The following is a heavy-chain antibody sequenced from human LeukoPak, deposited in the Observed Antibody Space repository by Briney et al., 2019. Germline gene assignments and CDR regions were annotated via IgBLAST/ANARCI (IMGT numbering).Heavy chain of an antibody. CDR2: ISGSVGST. CDR3: AKGFWSGYLGGVFDI. V-gene: IGHV3-23*01. D-gene: IGHD3-3*01. J-gene: IGHJ3*02. Sequence: GESLRLSCAASGFTFSTYAMSWVRQAPGSGLEWVSTISGSVGSTYYADSLKGRFTISRDSSKHTLYLQMNSLRAEDTAVYYCAKGFWSGYLGGVFDIWGQGTMVTVSS. CDR1: GFTFSTYA.